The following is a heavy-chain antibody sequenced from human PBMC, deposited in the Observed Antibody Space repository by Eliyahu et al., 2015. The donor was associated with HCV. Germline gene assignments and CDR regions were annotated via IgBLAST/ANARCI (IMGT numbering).Heavy chain of an antibody. J-gene: IGHJ3*02. D-gene: IGHD4-17*01. CDR3: ARHFPYRAVTTEHDAFDI. V-gene: IGHV5-10-1*03. CDR1: GYSFTSYW. Sequence: EVQLVQSGAEVKKPGESLRISCKGSGYSFTSYWISWVRQMPGKGLEWMGRIDPSDSYTNYSPSFQGHVTISADKSISTAYLQWSSLKASDTAMYYCARHFPYRAVTTEHDAFDIWGQGTMVTVSS. CDR2: IDPSDSYT.